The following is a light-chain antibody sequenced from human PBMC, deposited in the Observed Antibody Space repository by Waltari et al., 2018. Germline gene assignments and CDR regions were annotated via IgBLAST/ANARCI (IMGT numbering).Light chain of an antibody. CDR3: YSEADNHRV. J-gene: IGLJ3*02. V-gene: IGLV3-27*01. CDR1: VLAKKY. CDR2: KDR. Sequence: SYELTQPSSVSVSPGQTARITCSGDVLAKKYARWFRQKPDQAPVLGIYKDRERPSGIPERFSGSSSGTTVTLTISGAQFEDEADYYCYSEADNHRVFGGGTQLSVL.